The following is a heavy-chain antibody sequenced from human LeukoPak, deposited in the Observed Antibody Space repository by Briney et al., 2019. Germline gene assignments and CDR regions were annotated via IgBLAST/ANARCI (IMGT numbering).Heavy chain of an antibody. Sequence: SETLSLTCTVSGGSISIYHWSWIRQPPGKGREWIGYIYYSGSTNYNPSLKSRVTISVDTSKNQFSLKLSSVTAADTAVYYCARDRYCSSTSCYSEGNWFDPWGQGTLVTVSS. CDR2: IYYSGST. J-gene: IGHJ5*02. CDR3: ARDRYCSSTSCYSEGNWFDP. D-gene: IGHD2-2*02. V-gene: IGHV4-59*01. CDR1: GGSISIYH.